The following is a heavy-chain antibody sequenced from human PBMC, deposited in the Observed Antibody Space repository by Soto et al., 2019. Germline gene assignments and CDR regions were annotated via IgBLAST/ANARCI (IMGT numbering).Heavy chain of an antibody. CDR3: ARRVAARNTYYYYYYGMDV. CDR2: ISAYNGNT. V-gene: IGHV1-18*01. CDR1: GYTFTSYG. D-gene: IGHD6-6*01. Sequence: GASVKVSCEASGYTFTSYGISWVRQAPGQGLEWMGWISAYNGNTNYAQKLQGRVTMTTDTSTSTAYMELRSLRSDDTAVYYCARRVAARNTYYYYYYGMDVWGQGTTVTVSS. J-gene: IGHJ6*02.